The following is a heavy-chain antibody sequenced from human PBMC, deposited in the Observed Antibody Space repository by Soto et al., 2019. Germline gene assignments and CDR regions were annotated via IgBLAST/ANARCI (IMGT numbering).Heavy chain of an antibody. Sequence: EVQLVESGGGLVKPGGSLRLSCAASGFTVSNAWMSWVRQAPGKGLEWVGRIKSKTDGGTTDYAAPVKGRFTISRDDSKNTLYLQMNSLKTEDTAVYYCSTGYTSGWSLGYWGQGTLFTVSS. CDR2: IKSKTDGGTT. D-gene: IGHD6-19*01. CDR3: STGYTSGWSLGY. CDR1: GFTVSNAW. J-gene: IGHJ4*02. V-gene: IGHV3-15*01.